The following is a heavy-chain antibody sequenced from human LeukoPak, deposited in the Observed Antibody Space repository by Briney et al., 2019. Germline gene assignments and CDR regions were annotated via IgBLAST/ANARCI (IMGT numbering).Heavy chain of an antibody. Sequence: PGGSLRLSCAASGFTVSSNYMSWVRQAPGKGLEWVSVIYSGGSTYYADSVKGRFTITRDNTKNTLYLQMNSLRAEDTAVYYCARINVDTAIYWGQGTLVTVSS. CDR2: IYSGGST. CDR1: GFTVSSNY. D-gene: IGHD5-18*01. CDR3: ARINVDTAIY. J-gene: IGHJ4*02. V-gene: IGHV3-66*01.